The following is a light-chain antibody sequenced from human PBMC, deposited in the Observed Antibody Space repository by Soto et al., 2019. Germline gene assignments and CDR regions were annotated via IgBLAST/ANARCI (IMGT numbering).Light chain of an antibody. V-gene: IGKV3-20*01. CDR2: GAS. CDR1: QSVSSSY. CDR3: QQYGSSPLLT. Sequence: ETVLTQSPGTLSLSPGERATLSCRASQSVSSSYLAWYQQKPGQAPRLLIYGASSRATGIPDRFRGSGSGTAFTLTISRLEPEDFAVYYCQQYGSSPLLTFGGGTKVEIK. J-gene: IGKJ4*01.